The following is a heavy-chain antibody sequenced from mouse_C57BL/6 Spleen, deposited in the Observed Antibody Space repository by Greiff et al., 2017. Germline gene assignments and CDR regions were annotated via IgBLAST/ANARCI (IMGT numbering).Heavy chain of an antibody. CDR2: INPSSGYT. Sequence: QVQLQQSGAELARPGASVKMSCKASGYTFTSYTMHWVKQRPGQGLEWIGYINPSSGYTKYNQKFKDKATLTADKSSSTAYMQLSSLTSEDSAVYYCAREGYTLSWFAYWGQGTLVTVSA. CDR3: AREGYTLSWFAY. CDR1: GYTFTSYT. V-gene: IGHV1-4*01. J-gene: IGHJ3*01.